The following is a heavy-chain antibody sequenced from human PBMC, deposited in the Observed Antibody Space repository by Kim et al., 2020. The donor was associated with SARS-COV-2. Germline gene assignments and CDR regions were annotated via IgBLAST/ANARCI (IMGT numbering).Heavy chain of an antibody. CDR3: ARDLSGYYTNSLRAITFDI. Sequence: SVKVSCKASGGTFSSYAISWVRQAPGQGLEWMGRIIPILGIANYAQKFQGRVTITADKSTSTAYMELSSLRSEDTAVYYCARDLSGYYTNSLRAITFDIWGQGTMVTVSS. J-gene: IGHJ3*02. V-gene: IGHV1-69*04. CDR2: IIPILGIA. CDR1: GGTFSSYA. D-gene: IGHD3-3*01.